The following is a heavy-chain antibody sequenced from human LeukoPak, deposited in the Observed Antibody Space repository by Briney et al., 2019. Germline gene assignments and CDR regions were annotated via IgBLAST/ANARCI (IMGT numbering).Heavy chain of an antibody. D-gene: IGHD3-10*01. CDR2: ISYDGSNK. CDR1: GFTFSSYG. CDR3: AKDVYLTMVRGVTLPVDY. Sequence: GGSLRLSCVVSGFTFSSYGMHWVRQAPGKGLEWVAVISYDGSNKYYADSVKGRFTISRDNSKNTLYLQMNSLRAEDTAVYYCAKDVYLTMVRGVTLPVDYWGQGTLVTVSS. J-gene: IGHJ4*02. V-gene: IGHV3-30*18.